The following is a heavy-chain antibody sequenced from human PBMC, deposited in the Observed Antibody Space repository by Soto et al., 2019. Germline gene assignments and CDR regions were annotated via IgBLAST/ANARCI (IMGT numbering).Heavy chain of an antibody. CDR3: ARSRSHWLASDS. Sequence: GGSLRLSCAASGFTVSSNYMSWVRQAPGKGLEWVSVIYSGGSTYYADSVKGRLTVSRDNAKKSLNLQMNSLRAEDTAVYYCARSRSHWLASDSWGQGTLVTVSS. CDR1: GFTVSSNY. D-gene: IGHD6-19*01. J-gene: IGHJ4*02. CDR2: IYSGGST. V-gene: IGHV3-53*01.